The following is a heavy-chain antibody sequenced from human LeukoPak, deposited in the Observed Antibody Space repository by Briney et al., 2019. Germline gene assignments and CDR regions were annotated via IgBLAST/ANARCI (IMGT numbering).Heavy chain of an antibody. CDR1: GYSISSGYY. V-gene: IGHV4-38-2*02. J-gene: IGHJ5*02. D-gene: IGHD3-22*01. CDR2: IYHSGST. CDR3: ARDGVVAINWFDP. Sequence: TSETLSLTCTVSGYSISSGYYWGWIRQPPGQGLEWIGSIYHSGSTYYNPSLKSRVTISVDTSKNQFSLKLSSVTAADTAVYYCARDGVVAINWFDPWGQGTLVTVSS.